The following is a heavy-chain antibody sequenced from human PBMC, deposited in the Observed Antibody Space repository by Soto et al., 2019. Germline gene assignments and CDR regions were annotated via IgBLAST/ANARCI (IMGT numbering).Heavy chain of an antibody. CDR3: ARPIISTAPEGYYYYMDV. Sequence: SETLSLTCTVSGGSISSGGYYWSWIRQHPGKGLEWIGYIYYSGSTNYNLSLKSRVTISVYTSKIQFSLKLSSVTAADTAFYYCARPIISTAPEGYYYYMDVWGKGTTVTVSS. CDR2: IYYSGST. CDR1: GGSISSGGYY. D-gene: IGHD2-2*01. V-gene: IGHV4-61*08. J-gene: IGHJ6*03.